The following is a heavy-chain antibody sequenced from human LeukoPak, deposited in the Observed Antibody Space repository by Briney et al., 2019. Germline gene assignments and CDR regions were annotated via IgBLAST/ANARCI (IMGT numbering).Heavy chain of an antibody. D-gene: IGHD3-16*02. Sequence: AXGQXLXXXXWINPNSGGTNYAQKFQGRVTMTRDTSISTAYMELSRLRSDDTAVYYCARGFYDYVWGSYRQILGTDYWGQGTLVTVSS. CDR3: ARGFYDYVWGSYRQILGTDY. V-gene: IGHV1-2*02. J-gene: IGHJ4*02. CDR2: INPNSGGT.